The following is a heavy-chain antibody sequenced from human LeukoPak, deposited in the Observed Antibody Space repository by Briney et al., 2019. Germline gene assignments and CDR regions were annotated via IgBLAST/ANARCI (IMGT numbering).Heavy chain of an antibody. Sequence: SETLSLTCTVSGGSISSYYWSWIRQPPGKGLEWIGYIYYSGSTNYNPSLKSRVTISVDTSKNQFSLKLSSVTAADTAVYYCARYSSNDAFDIWSQGTMVTVSS. D-gene: IGHD6-13*01. CDR3: ARYSSNDAFDI. CDR2: IYYSGST. J-gene: IGHJ3*02. V-gene: IGHV4-59*01. CDR1: GGSISSYY.